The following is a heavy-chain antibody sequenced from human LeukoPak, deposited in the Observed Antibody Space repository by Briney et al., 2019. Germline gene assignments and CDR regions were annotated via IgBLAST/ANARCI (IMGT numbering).Heavy chain of an antibody. J-gene: IGHJ4*02. V-gene: IGHV3-30*18. Sequence: PGGSLRLSCEASGFTFSNYAMNWVRRAPGKGLEWVALISYDGSTKHYADSVKGRFTISRDNPKNTLSLQINSLRSEDTAVYYCAKDLHDFSPGSSPQYWGQGTLVTVSS. CDR3: AKDLHDFSPGSSPQY. D-gene: IGHD3-10*01. CDR2: ISYDGSTK. CDR1: GFTFSNYA.